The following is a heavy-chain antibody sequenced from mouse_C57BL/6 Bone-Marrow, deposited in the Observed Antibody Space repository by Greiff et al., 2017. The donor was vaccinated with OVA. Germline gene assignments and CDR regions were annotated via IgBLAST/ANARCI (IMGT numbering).Heavy chain of an antibody. CDR2: SRNKANDYTT. V-gene: IGHV7-1*01. J-gene: IGHJ4*01. CDR1: GFTFSDFY. CDR3: ARDAFYYGNYFAMDY. D-gene: IGHD2-1*01. Sequence: EVQVVESGGGLVQSGRSLRLSCATSGFTFSDFYMEWVRQAPGKGLEWIAASRNKANDYTTEYSASVKGRFIVSRDTSHSILYLQMNALRAEDTAIYYCARDAFYYGNYFAMDYWGQGTSVTVSS.